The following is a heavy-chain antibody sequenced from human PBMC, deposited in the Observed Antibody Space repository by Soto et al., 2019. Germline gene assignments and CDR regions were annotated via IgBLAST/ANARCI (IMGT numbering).Heavy chain of an antibody. CDR3: ARGSGRQVYNYYGMDV. Sequence: PSETLSLTCTVTGGSISRSHNCWGWIRQPPGKGLEWIGSICDSGSTYYNPSLKSRVTISVDKSKNQFSLKLSSVTAADTAVYYCARGSGRQVYNYYGMDVWGQGTTVTAP. D-gene: IGHD3-10*01. CDR2: ICDSGST. V-gene: IGHV4-39*07. J-gene: IGHJ6*02. CDR1: GGSISRSHNC.